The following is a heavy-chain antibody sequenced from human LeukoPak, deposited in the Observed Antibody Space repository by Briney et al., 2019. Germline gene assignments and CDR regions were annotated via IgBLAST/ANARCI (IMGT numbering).Heavy chain of an antibody. D-gene: IGHD3-22*01. Sequence: PGGSLRLSXAASGFTFGSYSMNWVRQTPGKGLEWLSSISSSSSYIYYADSVKGRFTISRDNAKNSLYLQMNSLRAEDTAVYYCASLNYYDSSGPQANWGQGTLVTVSS. CDR3: ASLNYYDSSGPQAN. J-gene: IGHJ4*02. V-gene: IGHV3-21*01. CDR2: ISSSSSYI. CDR1: GFTFGSYS.